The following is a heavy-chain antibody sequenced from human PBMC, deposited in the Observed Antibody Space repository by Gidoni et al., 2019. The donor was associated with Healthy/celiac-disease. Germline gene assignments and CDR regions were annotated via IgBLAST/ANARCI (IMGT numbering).Heavy chain of an antibody. D-gene: IGHD5-18*01. CDR1: GFNFSSYA. J-gene: IGHJ3*02. CDR2: ISGSGGST. V-gene: IGHV3-23*01. CDR3: AKVFLPMVTKNAFDI. Sequence: EVQLLESGGGLVQPGGSLRLSCATSGFNFSSYAMSWVRQAPGKGLEWVSAISGSGGSTYYADSVKGRFTISRDNSKNTLYLQMNSLRADDTAVYYCAKVFLPMVTKNAFDIWGQGTMVTVSS.